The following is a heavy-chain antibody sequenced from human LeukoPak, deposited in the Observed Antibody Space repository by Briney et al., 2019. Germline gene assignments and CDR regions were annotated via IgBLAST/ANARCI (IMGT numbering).Heavy chain of an antibody. D-gene: IGHD6-13*01. CDR2: IIPILGIA. Sequence: WASVKVSCKASGGTFSSYAISWVRQAPGQGLEWMGRIIPILGIANYAQKFQGRVTITADESTSSAYMELSSLRSEDTAVYYCASAAAGASYYYYYYMDVWGKGTTVTVSS. V-gene: IGHV1-69*04. CDR3: ASAAAGASYYYYYYMDV. J-gene: IGHJ6*03. CDR1: GGTFSSYA.